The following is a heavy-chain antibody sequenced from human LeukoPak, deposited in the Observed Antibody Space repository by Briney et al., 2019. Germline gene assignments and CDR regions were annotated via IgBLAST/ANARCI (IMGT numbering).Heavy chain of an antibody. CDR1: GFTFSSYG. CDR3: AREWWELNFDY. D-gene: IGHD1-26*01. CDR2: ISGSGGST. J-gene: IGHJ4*02. Sequence: GGTLRLSRAASGFTFSSYGMSWVRQAPGKGLEWVSAISGSGGSTYYADSVKGRFTISRDDSKNTLYLQMNSLRAEDTAVYYCAREWWELNFDYWGQGTLVTVSP. V-gene: IGHV3-23*01.